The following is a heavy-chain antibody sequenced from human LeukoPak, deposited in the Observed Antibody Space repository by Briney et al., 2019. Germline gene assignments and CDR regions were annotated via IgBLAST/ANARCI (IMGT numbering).Heavy chain of an antibody. CDR3: ARGGYYYDSSGYTH. J-gene: IGHJ4*02. CDR1: GFTFSSYG. V-gene: IGHV3-33*01. CDR2: IWYDGSNK. D-gene: IGHD3-22*01. Sequence: GGSLRLSCAASGFTFSSYGMHWVRQAPGKGLEWVAVIWYDGSNKYYADSVKGGFTISRDNSKNTLYLQMNSLRAEDTAVYYCARGGYYYDSSGYTHWGQGTLVTVSS.